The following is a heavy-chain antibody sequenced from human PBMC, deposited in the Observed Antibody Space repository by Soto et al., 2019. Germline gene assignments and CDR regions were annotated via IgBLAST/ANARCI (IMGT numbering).Heavy chain of an antibody. Sequence: GSLRLSCAASGFTFSSYGMHWVRQAPGKGLEWVAVIWYDGSNKYYADSVKGRFTISRDNSMSTIYLQMDSLETDDTAAYFCAREEPHPAPLVFWGQGTQVTVSS. CDR2: IWYDGSNK. CDR3: AREEPHPAPLVF. J-gene: IGHJ4*02. CDR1: GFTFSSYG. V-gene: IGHV3-33*01.